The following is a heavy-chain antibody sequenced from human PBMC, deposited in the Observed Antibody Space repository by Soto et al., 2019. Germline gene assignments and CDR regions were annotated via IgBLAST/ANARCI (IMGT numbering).Heavy chain of an antibody. D-gene: IGHD3-10*01. V-gene: IGHV4-4*02. J-gene: IGHJ5*02. CDR2: IYHSGST. Sequence: SETLSLTCAVSGGSISSSNWWSWVRQPPGKGLEWIGEIYHSGSTNYNPSLKSRVTISVDKSKNQFSLKLSSVTAADTAVYYCARLRVTMVRGVIEDWFDPWGQGTQVTVSS. CDR3: ARLRVTMVRGVIEDWFDP. CDR1: GGSISSSNW.